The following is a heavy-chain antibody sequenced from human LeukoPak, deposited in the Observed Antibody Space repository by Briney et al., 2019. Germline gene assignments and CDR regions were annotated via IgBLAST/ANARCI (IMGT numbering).Heavy chain of an antibody. V-gene: IGHV1-2*02. D-gene: IGHD2-2*01. CDR3: ARDHGRDIVVVPAAMHY. J-gene: IGHJ4*02. CDR2: INPNSGGT. Sequence: ASVKVSCKASGYTFTGYYMHWVRQAPGQGLEWMGWINPNSGGTNYAQKFQGRVTMTRDTSISTAYMELSRLRSDDTAVYHCARDHGRDIVVVPAAMHYWGQGTLVTVSS. CDR1: GYTFTGYY.